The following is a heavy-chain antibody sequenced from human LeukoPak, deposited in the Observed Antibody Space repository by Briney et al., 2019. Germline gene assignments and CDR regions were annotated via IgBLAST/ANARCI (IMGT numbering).Heavy chain of an antibody. CDR1: GYTFTGYY. CDR3: ARGPGGFGEEWDY. Sequence: ASVNVSCKASGYTFTGYYMHWVRQAPGQGLEWMGWINPNSGGTNYAQKFQGRVTMTRDTSISTAYMELSRLRSDDTAVYYCARGPGGFGEEWDYWGQGTLVTVSS. D-gene: IGHD3-10*01. V-gene: IGHV1-2*02. CDR2: INPNSGGT. J-gene: IGHJ4*02.